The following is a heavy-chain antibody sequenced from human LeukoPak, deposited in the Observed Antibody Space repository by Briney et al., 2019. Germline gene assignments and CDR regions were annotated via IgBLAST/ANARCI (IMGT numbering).Heavy chain of an antibody. J-gene: IGHJ3*02. CDR3: ARSPMRLGYCSSTSCPGNDAFDI. CDR2: IYPGDSGT. CDR1: GYTFTNYW. V-gene: IGHV5-51*01. D-gene: IGHD2-2*01. Sequence: GESLKISCKGSGYTFTNYWIGWVRQMPGKGLEWMGVIYPGDSGTRYSPSFQGQVTISADKSISTAYLQWSSLKASDTAMYYCARSPMRLGYCSSTSCPGNDAFDIWGQGTMVTVSS.